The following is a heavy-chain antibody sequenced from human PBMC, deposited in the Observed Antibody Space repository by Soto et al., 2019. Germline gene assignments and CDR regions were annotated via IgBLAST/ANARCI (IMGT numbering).Heavy chain of an antibody. D-gene: IGHD3-16*01. V-gene: IGHV1-69*06. CDR1: GGTFSDFA. Sequence: QVQLVQSGAEMRKPGSSLRVSCKASGGTFSDFAFSWVRQAPGQGLEWMRGIVPRFGSPNYAQKFGGRVTISADTSTSTVYMEVSSLRFADTAVYFCARDRIQLRLGKYSFNGMDVWGQGTTITVSS. J-gene: IGHJ6*02. CDR2: IVPRFGSP. CDR3: ARDRIQLRLGKYSFNGMDV.